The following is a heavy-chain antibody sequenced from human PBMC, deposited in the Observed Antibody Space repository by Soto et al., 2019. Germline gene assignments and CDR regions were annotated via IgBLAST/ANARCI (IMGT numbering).Heavy chain of an antibody. CDR3: VAHFGVVNNPNHYYYYYMDV. CDR2: IYHSGST. Sequence: QVQLQESGPGLVKPSGTLSLTCAVSSGSISSSNWWSWVRQPPGKGLEWIGEIYHSGSTNYNPSLKSRVTISVDKSKNQFSLKLSSVTAADTAVYYCVAHFGVVNNPNHYYYYYMDVWGKGTTVTVSS. J-gene: IGHJ6*03. CDR1: SGSISSSNW. V-gene: IGHV4-4*02. D-gene: IGHD3-3*01.